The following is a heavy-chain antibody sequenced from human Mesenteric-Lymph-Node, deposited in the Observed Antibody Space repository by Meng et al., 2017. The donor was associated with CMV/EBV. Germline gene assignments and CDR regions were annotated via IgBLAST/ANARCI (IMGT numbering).Heavy chain of an antibody. V-gene: IGHV3-30*18. CDR2: ISSDGRNK. Sequence: GESLKISCAASGFSISTYGMHWVRQAPGKGLEWVAVISSDGRNKHYGDSVKGRFSISRDNFKNTLYLQVNSLRAEDTALYYCAKEGSSNWHADYSGMDVWGQGTTVTVSS. CDR3: AKEGSSNWHADYSGMDV. D-gene: IGHD6-13*01. J-gene: IGHJ6*02. CDR1: GFSISTYG.